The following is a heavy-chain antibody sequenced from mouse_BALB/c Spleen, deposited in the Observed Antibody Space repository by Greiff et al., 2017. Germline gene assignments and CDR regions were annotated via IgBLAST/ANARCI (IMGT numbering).Heavy chain of an antibody. J-gene: IGHJ4*01. Sequence: EVKLQESGPELVKPGASVKMSCKASGYTFTSYVMHWVKQKPGQGLEWIGYINPYNDGTKYNEKFKGKATLTSDKSSSTAYMELSSLTSEDSAVYYCAREEMITTMGAMDYWGQGTSVTVSS. D-gene: IGHD2-4*01. CDR3: AREEMITTMGAMDY. CDR1: GYTFTSYV. CDR2: INPYNDGT. V-gene: IGHV1-14*01.